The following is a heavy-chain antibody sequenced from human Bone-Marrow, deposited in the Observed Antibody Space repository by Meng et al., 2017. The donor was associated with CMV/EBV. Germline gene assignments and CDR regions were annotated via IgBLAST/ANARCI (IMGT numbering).Heavy chain of an antibody. CDR3: ARAGYCSSISCYPDY. CDR1: GGSFSGYY. D-gene: IGHD2-2*01. CDR2: MNHSGST. Sequence: GSLRLSCAVYGGSFSGYYWSWIRQPPGKGLEWIGEMNHSGSTSYNPSLKSRVTISVDTSKNRFSLKLSSVTVADTAVYYCARAGYCSSISCYPDYWGQGTLVAVSS. J-gene: IGHJ4*02. V-gene: IGHV4-34*01.